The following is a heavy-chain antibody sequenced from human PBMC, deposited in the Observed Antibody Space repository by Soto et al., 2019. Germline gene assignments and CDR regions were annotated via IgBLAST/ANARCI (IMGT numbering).Heavy chain of an antibody. Sequence: QVQLQQWGAGLLKPSETLSLTCDVYGGSFSRYYWNWIRQPPGKGLEWLGEINHSGSTNYNPSLESRVTISLDTSKTQFSLKLPSVTAADTAVYYCARGEGRLVGTWFDPWGQGTLVTVSS. J-gene: IGHJ5*02. CDR3: ARGEGRLVGTWFDP. CDR2: INHSGST. V-gene: IGHV4-34*01. D-gene: IGHD5-12*01. CDR1: GGSFSRYY.